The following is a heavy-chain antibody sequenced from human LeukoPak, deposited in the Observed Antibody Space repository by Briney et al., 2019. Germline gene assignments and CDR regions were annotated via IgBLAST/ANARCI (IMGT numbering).Heavy chain of an antibody. CDR3: ARHVSAYSSGLPYYMDV. Sequence: SETLSLTCTVSGGSISSSSYYWGWIRQPLGKGLEWIGSIYYSGSTYYNPSLKSRVTISVDTSKNQFSLKLSSVTAADTAVFYCARHVSAYSSGLPYYMDVWGKGTTVTVSS. CDR1: GGSISSSSYY. V-gene: IGHV4-39*01. J-gene: IGHJ6*03. CDR2: IYYSGST. D-gene: IGHD6-19*01.